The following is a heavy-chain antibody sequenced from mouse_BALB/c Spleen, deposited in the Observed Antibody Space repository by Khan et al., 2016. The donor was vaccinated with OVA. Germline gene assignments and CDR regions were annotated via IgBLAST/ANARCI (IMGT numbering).Heavy chain of an antibody. J-gene: IGHJ1*01. D-gene: IGHD1-1*01. CDR3: ARSGTTVVAYWYFDV. V-gene: IGHV3-1*02. CDR2: IHYSGST. Sequence: EVPLQESGPDLVKPSQSLSLTCTVTGYSITSGYSWHWIRQFPGNKLEWMGYIHYSGSTNYNPSLKSRISITRDTSKNQFFLQLNSVTTEDTATYYCARSGTTVVAYWYFDVWGAGTTVTVSS. CDR1: GYSITSGYS.